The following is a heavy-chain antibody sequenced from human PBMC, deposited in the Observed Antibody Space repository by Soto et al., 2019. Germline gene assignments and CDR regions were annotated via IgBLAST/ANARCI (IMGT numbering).Heavy chain of an antibody. Sequence: QITLKESGPTLVKPTQTLTLTCTFSGFSLRSSEVGVGWVRQPPGKALEWLKLIYWDNDKRHSPSLKSRLTISKDSSKNQVVRTMRKMDPVATATYYCVLRRGAAVESWGKGTLVTVSS. J-gene: IGHJ4*02. CDR3: VLRRGAAVES. CDR1: GFSLRSSEVG. D-gene: IGHD2-15*01. V-gene: IGHV2-5*02. CDR2: IYWDNDK.